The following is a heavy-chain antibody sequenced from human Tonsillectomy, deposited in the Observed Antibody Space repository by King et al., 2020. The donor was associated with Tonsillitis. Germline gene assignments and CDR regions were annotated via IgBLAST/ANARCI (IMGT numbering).Heavy chain of an antibody. CDR1: GGSFSGYY. V-gene: IGHV4-34*01. CDR3: ARGGYTYAYRNDAFDI. J-gene: IGHJ3*02. D-gene: IGHD3-16*01. Sequence: VQLQQWGAGLLKPSETLSLTCAVYGGSFSGYYWSWIRQSPGKGLEWIGEINHSGSTNYNPSLKSRVTISVDTSKNNFSLKQSSVTAADTAVYYCARGGYTYAYRNDAFDIWGQGTMVTVSS. CDR2: INHSGST.